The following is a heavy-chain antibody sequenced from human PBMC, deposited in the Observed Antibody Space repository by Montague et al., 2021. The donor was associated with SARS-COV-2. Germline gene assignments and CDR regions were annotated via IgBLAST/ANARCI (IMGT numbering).Heavy chain of an antibody. CDR3: ARIST. CDR2: ITSSSTT. V-gene: IGHV3-53*04. J-gene: IGHJ4*02. CDR1: GLTVSSTY. Sequence: SLRLSSSASGLTVSSTYVGWVRQAPGKGLEWVAVITSSSTTYYAESVKGRFTISRHNSNNTVSLQMSSLRLEDTAVYYCARISTWGQGTLVTVSS.